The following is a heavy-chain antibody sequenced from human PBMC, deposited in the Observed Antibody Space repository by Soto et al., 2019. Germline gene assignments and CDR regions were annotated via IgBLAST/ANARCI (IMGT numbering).Heavy chain of an antibody. CDR1: GYTFTSYA. Sequence: ASVKVSCKASGYTFTSYAMHWVRQAPGQRLEWMGWINAGNGNTKYSQKFQGRVTITRDTSASTAYMELSSLRSEDTAVYYCARLPETGKGAFDIWGQGTMVTVSS. J-gene: IGHJ3*02. CDR3: ARLPETGKGAFDI. CDR2: INAGNGNT. V-gene: IGHV1-3*01.